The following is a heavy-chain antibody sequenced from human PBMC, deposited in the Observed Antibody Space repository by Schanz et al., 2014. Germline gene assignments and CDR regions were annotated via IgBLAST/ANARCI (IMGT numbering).Heavy chain of an antibody. CDR1: GFTFSDAW. D-gene: IGHD3-10*01. CDR2: VSSDGNND. J-gene: IGHJ5*01. V-gene: IGHV3-30*18. Sequence: VQLLESGGGLVQPGGFLRLSCAASGFTFSDAWMSWVRQAPGKGLEWVALVSSDGNNDYYTDSVKGRFTISRDNSKNTVHLQMNSLRAEDTAVYYCAKQHIVRGVIYLNWFDSWGQGTLVTVSS. CDR3: AKQHIVRGVIYLNWFDS.